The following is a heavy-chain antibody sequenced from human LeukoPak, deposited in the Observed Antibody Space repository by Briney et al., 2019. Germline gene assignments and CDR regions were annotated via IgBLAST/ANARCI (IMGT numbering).Heavy chain of an antibody. CDR1: GGTFSSYA. J-gene: IGHJ5*02. V-gene: IGHV1-69*13. CDR2: IIPILGTA. Sequence: GASVKVSCKASGGTFSSYAISWVRQAPGQGLEWMGGIIPILGTANYAQKFQGKITITADESTSTADMELSSLRSEGTAVYYCARALIAAAPGWFDPWGQGTLVTVSS. D-gene: IGHD6-25*01. CDR3: ARALIAAAPGWFDP.